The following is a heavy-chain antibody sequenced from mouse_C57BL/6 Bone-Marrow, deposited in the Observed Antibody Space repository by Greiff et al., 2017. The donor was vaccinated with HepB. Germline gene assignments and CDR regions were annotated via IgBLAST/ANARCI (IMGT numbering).Heavy chain of an antibody. J-gene: IGHJ1*03. CDR2: IYPGDGDT. D-gene: IGHD4-1*01. CDR3: ARSANWDWYFDV. V-gene: IGHV1-82*01. CDR1: GYAFSSSW. Sequence: VQLQQSGPELVKPGASVKISCKASGYAFSSSWMNWVKQRPGKGLEWIGRIYPGDGDTNYNGKFKGKATLTADKSSSTAYMQLSSLTSEDSAVYFCARSANWDWYFDVWGTGTTVTVSS.